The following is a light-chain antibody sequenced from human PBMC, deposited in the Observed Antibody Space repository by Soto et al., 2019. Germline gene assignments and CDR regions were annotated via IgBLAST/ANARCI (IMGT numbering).Light chain of an antibody. CDR1: TSDVGSYNS. V-gene: IGLV2-14*01. J-gene: IGLJ1*01. CDR2: EVT. Sequence: QSALTQPASVSGSPGQSITISCTGTTSDVGSYNSVSWNQHYPGKAPKLIIYEVTNRPSGVSNRFSGSQSGNTASLTISGLQAEDEAYYYCSEYTSSNTLYVFATGTKLTVL. CDR3: SEYTSSNTLYV.